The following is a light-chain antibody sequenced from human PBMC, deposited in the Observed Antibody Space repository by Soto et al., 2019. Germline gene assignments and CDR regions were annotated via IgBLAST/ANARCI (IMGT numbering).Light chain of an antibody. CDR1: RGISSSY. V-gene: IGKV3-20*01. Sequence: EIVLTQSPGTLSLSPGESTTLSCRASRGISSSYLASYQQKPGQAPRLLIYAASTMATGIPDRFRGSGSATDFTLTISRLEPEDSAVYYCQQYGASPPYTFGQGTKLEIK. CDR2: AAS. J-gene: IGKJ2*01. CDR3: QQYGASPPYT.